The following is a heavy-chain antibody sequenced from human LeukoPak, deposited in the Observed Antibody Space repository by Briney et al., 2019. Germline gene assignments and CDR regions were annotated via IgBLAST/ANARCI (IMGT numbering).Heavy chain of an antibody. CDR2: IYPSDSDT. CDR3: ARLEGNAFPDY. CDR1: GYTFTNYW. D-gene: IGHD4-23*01. V-gene: IGHV5-51*01. Sequence: GESLKISCKGSGYTFTNYWIGWVRQMPGKGLEWMGMIYPSDSDTRYSPSFQGQVTMSADKSISTAYLQWSSLKASDTAMYYCARLEGNAFPDYWGQGTLVTVSS. J-gene: IGHJ4*02.